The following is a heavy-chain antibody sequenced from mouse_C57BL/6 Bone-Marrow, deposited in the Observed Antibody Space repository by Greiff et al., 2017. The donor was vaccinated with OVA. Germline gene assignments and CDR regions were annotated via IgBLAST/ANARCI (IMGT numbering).Heavy chain of an antibody. D-gene: IGHD2-2*01. CDR2: IDPENGDT. CDR1: GFNIKDDY. Sequence: EVQLQQSGAELVRPGASVKLSCTASGFNIKDDYMHWVKQRPEQGLEWIGWIDPENGDTEYASKFQGKATITADTSSNTAYLQLSILTSEDTAVYYCTGMVTGYFDYWGQGTTLTVSS. CDR3: TGMVTGYFDY. V-gene: IGHV14-4*01. J-gene: IGHJ2*01.